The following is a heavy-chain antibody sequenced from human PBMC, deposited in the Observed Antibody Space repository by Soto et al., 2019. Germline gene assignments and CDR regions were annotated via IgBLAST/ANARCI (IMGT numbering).Heavy chain of an antibody. V-gene: IGHV1-58*01. D-gene: IGHD1-26*01. CDR2: IVVGSGNT. CDR3: ATHREGATYPFDY. CDR1: TFTFTSSA. Sequence: QMQLVQSGPEVKKPATSVKVSCKASTFTFTSSAVQWVLQARGQRLEWIGWIVVGSGNTKYAQNFHEKVNSTRDMSSGTAYLELSSLRSEYTAVYYCATHREGATYPFDYWGRGTLLTVSS. J-gene: IGHJ4*02.